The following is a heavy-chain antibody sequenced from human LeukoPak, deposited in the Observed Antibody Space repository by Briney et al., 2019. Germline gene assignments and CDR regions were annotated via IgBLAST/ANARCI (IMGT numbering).Heavy chain of an antibody. Sequence: GGSLRLSCAASGFTFSSYAMHWVRQAPGKGLEWVAVISYDGSNKYYADSVKGRFTISRDNSKNTLYLQMNSLRAEDTAVYYCARPDSSSPFDYWGQGTLVTVSS. CDR3: ARPDSSSPFDY. V-gene: IGHV3-30-3*01. D-gene: IGHD6-6*01. CDR1: GFTFSSYA. J-gene: IGHJ4*02. CDR2: ISYDGSNK.